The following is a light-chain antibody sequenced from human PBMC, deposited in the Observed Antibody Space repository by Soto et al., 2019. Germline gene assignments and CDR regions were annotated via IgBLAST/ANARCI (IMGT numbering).Light chain of an antibody. Sequence: QLVLTQSSSASASLGSSVKLTCTLSSGHSSYIIAWHQQQPGKAPRYLMKLEGSGSYNKGSGVPDRFSGSSSGADRYLTISNLQFEDEADYYCETWDINTHVVFGGGTKQTVL. V-gene: IGLV4-60*02. CDR1: SGHSSYI. J-gene: IGLJ2*01. CDR3: ETWDINTHVV. CDR2: LEGSGSY.